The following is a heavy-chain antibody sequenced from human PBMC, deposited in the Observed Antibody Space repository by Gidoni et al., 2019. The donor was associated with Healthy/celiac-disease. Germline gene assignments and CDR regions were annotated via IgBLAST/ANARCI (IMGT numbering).Heavy chain of an antibody. CDR1: GGTFSSYA. V-gene: IGHV1-69*01. Sequence: QVQLVQAGAKVKKPGYSVKVSCKDSGGTFSSYALSWVRQSPGQGLEWMGGIIPIFGTANYAQKFQGRVTITADESTSTDYMELSSLRSEDTAVYYCARDQIAAAGTPGIFVWFDPWGQGTLVTVSS. CDR2: IIPIFGTA. CDR3: ARDQIAAAGTPGIFVWFDP. D-gene: IGHD6-13*01. J-gene: IGHJ5*02.